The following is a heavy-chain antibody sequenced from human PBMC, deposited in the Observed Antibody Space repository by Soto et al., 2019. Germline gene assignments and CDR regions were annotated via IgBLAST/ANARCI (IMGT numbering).Heavy chain of an antibody. CDR1: GYTFTSYY. Sequence: GASVKVSCKASGYTFTSYYRHWVRQAPGQGLEWMGIINPSGGSTSYAQKFQGRVTVTRDTSTSTVYMELSSLRSEDTAVYYCARRLQSERVVISHDAFDIWGQGTMVTVSS. CDR3: ARRLQSERVVISHDAFDI. D-gene: IGHD3-3*01. J-gene: IGHJ3*02. CDR2: INPSGGST. V-gene: IGHV1-46*03.